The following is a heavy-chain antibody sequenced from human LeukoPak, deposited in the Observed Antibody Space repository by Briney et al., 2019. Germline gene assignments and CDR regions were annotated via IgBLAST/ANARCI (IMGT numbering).Heavy chain of an antibody. Sequence: GGSLRLSCAASGFTVSSNYMSWVRQAPGKGLEWVSVIYSGGSTYYADSVKGRFTISRDNSKNTLYLQMNSLRAEDTAVYYCARGCDFWSGYYYESCYWGHGTLVTVSS. CDR2: IYSGGST. D-gene: IGHD3-3*01. CDR3: ARGCDFWSGYYYESCY. CDR1: GFTVSSNY. J-gene: IGHJ4*01. V-gene: IGHV3-53*01.